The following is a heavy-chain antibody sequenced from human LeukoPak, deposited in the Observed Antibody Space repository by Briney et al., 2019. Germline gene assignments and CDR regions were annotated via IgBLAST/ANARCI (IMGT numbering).Heavy chain of an antibody. CDR1: GYTFTGYY. D-gene: IGHD3-9*01. CDR3: ARAVTDYDILTGYYLNAFDI. Sequence: GASVKVSCKASGYTFTGYYMHWVRQAPGQGLEWMGRINPNSGGTNYAQKFQGRVTMTRDTSISTAYMELSSLRSDDTAVYYCARAVTDYDILTGYYLNAFDIWGQGTMVTVSS. V-gene: IGHV1-2*06. J-gene: IGHJ3*02. CDR2: INPNSGGT.